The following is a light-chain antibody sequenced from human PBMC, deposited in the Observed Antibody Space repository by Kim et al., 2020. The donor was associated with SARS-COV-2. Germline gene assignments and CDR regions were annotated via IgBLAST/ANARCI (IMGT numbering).Light chain of an antibody. J-gene: IGLJ1*01. CDR2: EVY. Sequence: PGQSVTISCTGTSNDIGKYNYVSWYQQHPGKALKLLIYEVYERPSGVPDRFSGSKSGNTASLTVSGLQTEDDADYYCSSYAGTRLLFGSGTKVTVL. V-gene: IGLV2-8*01. CDR1: SNDIGKYNY. CDR3: SSYAGTRLL.